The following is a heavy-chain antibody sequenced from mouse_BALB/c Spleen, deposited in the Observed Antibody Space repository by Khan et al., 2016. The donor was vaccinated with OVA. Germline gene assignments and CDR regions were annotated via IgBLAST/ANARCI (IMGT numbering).Heavy chain of an antibody. D-gene: IGHD6-2*01. Sequence: QLQQSGAELARPGASVQMSCQASGYIFTSYMIHWVKQRPGQGLEWIGDINPSSDYNNYNQKFKDKATLTADNSSSTAYMQLSSLKSEDTAGYYWAKGCCCSLGYWGQGTRVTVYA. J-gene: IGHJ3*01. CDR1: GYIFTSYM. V-gene: IGHV1-4*01. CDR3: AKGCCCSLGY. CDR2: INPSSDYN.